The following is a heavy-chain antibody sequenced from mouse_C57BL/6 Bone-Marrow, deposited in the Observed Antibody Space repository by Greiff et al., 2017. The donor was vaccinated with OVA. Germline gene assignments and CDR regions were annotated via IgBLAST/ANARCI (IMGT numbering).Heavy chain of an antibody. CDR3: ARDYYGSLYAMDY. CDR1: GFTFSSYG. V-gene: IGHV5-6*01. Sequence: EVKVVESGGDLVKPGGSLKLSCAASGFTFSSYGMSWVRQTPDKRLEWVATISSGGSYTYYPDSVKGRFTISRDNAKNTLYLQMSSLKSEDTAMYYCARDYYGSLYAMDYWGQGTSVTVSA. CDR2: ISSGGSYT. D-gene: IGHD1-1*01. J-gene: IGHJ4*01.